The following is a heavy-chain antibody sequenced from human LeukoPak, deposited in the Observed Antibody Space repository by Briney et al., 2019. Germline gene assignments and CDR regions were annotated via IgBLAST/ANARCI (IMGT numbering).Heavy chain of an antibody. J-gene: IGHJ5*02. CDR2: VDPEDGET. CDR1: GYTFTDYY. D-gene: IGHD2-2*01. CDR3: ATEAGSTHNCSSTSCSGGYNWFDP. Sequence: ASVKISCKVSGYTFTDYYMHWVQQAPGKGLEWMGLVDPEDGETIYAEKSQGRVTITADTSTDTAYMELSSLRSEDTAVYYCATEAGSTHNCSSTSCSGGYNWFDPWGQGTLVTVSS. V-gene: IGHV1-69-2*01.